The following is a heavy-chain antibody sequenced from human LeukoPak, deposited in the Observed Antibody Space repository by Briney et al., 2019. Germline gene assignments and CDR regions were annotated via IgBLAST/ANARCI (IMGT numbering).Heavy chain of an antibody. Sequence: GASVKVSCKASGYTFTGYYTHWVRQAPGQGLEWMGWINPNSGGTNYAQKFQGRVTMTRDTSISTAYMELSRLRSDDTAVYYCARDKMYDYGDYAWSGRFDYWGQGTLVTVSS. CDR1: GYTFTGYY. CDR2: INPNSGGT. D-gene: IGHD4-17*01. CDR3: ARDKMYDYGDYAWSGRFDY. V-gene: IGHV1-2*02. J-gene: IGHJ4*02.